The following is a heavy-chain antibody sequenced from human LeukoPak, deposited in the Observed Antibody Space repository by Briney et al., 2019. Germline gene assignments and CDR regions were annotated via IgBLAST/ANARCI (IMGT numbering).Heavy chain of an antibody. V-gene: IGHV1-2*06. J-gene: IGHJ5*02. CDR3: ATAGLLYTGYGDNWFDP. Sequence: ASVKVSCKASGYTFTGYYMHWVRQAPGQGLEWMGRINPNSGGTNYAQKFQGRVTMTRDTSISTAYMELSRLRSDDTAVYYCATAGLLYTGYGDNWFDPWGQGTLVTVSS. D-gene: IGHD5-12*01. CDR2: INPNSGGT. CDR1: GYTFTGYY.